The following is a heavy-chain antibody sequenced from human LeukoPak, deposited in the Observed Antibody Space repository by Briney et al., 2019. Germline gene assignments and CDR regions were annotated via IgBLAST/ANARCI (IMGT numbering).Heavy chain of an antibody. CDR1: GFTFSSYW. V-gene: IGHV3-7*01. CDR3: ARVAELGICDY. CDR2: IKQDGSEK. J-gene: IGHJ4*02. Sequence: GGSLRLSCTASGFTFSSYWMSWVRQAPGKGLEWVANIKQDGSEKYYVDSVKGRFTISRDNAKNSLYLQMNSLRAEDTAVYYCARVAELGICDYWGQGTLVTVSS. D-gene: IGHD7-27*01.